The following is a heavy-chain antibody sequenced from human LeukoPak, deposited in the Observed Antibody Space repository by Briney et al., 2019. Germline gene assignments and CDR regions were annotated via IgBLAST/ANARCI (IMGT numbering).Heavy chain of an antibody. CDR3: ARAADSSGYYAGNYFDY. D-gene: IGHD3-22*01. V-gene: IGHV1-46*01. Sequence: ASVKVSCKASGYTFTSYYMHWVRQAPGQGLEWMGLINPSGGSTSYAQKFQGRVTMTRDTSTSTVYMELSSLRSEDTAVYYCARAADSSGYYAGNYFDYWGQGTLVTVSS. CDR2: INPSGGST. J-gene: IGHJ4*02. CDR1: GYTFTSYY.